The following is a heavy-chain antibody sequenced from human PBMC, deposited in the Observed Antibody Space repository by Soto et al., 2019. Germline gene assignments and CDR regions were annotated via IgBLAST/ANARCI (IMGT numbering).Heavy chain of an antibody. V-gene: IGHV4-59*12. CDR2: IYYSGST. CDR1: GGSISSYY. CDR3: ATTPIAALYYYYYMDV. Sequence: SETLSLTCTVSGGSISSYYWSWIRQPPGKGLEWIGYIYYSGSTNYNPSLKSRVTISVDTSKNQFSLKLSSVTAADTAVYYCATTPIAALYYYYYMDVWGKGTTVTVSS. J-gene: IGHJ6*03. D-gene: IGHD6-13*01.